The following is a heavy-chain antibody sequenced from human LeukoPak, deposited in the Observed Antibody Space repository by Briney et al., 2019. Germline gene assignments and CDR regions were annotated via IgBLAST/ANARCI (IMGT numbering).Heavy chain of an antibody. D-gene: IGHD3-22*01. CDR2: IYYSGST. CDR3: AREGYDSSGYYYS. Sequence: SETLSLTCTVSGGSISSYYWSWIRQPPGKGLEWIGYIYYSGSTNYNPSLKSRVTISVDTSKNQFSLKLSSVTAADTAVYYCAREGYDSSGYYYSWGQGTLVTVSS. V-gene: IGHV4-59*12. CDR1: GGSISSYY. J-gene: IGHJ5*02.